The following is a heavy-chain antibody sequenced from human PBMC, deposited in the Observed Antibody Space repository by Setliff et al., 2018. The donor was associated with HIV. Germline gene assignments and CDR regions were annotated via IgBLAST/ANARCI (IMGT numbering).Heavy chain of an antibody. J-gene: IGHJ4*02. Sequence: PGGSLRLSCAASGFNFKTYGMTWVRQAPGKGMDWVAHIGSSNHGIHYTASVQGRFTVSRDNANNLLFLQMNNLRDEDTAVYYCAKTREINNFWSGIDYWGQGTLVTVSS. CDR1: GFNFKTYG. V-gene: IGHV3-48*02. CDR3: AKTREINNFWSGIDY. D-gene: IGHD3-3*01. CDR2: IGSSNHGI.